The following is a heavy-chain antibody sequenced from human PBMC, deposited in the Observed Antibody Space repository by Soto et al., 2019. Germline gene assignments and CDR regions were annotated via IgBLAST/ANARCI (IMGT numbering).Heavy chain of an antibody. Sequence: SETLSLTCTVSGGSISSYYWSWIRQPAGKGLEWIGRIYTSGSTNYNPSLKSRVTMSVDTSKNQFSLKLSSVTAADTAVYYCARDPNGRGSSSWYAFDYWGQGTLVTVSS. V-gene: IGHV4-4*07. CDR1: GGSISSYY. CDR3: ARDPNGRGSSSWYAFDY. D-gene: IGHD6-13*01. J-gene: IGHJ4*02. CDR2: IYTSGST.